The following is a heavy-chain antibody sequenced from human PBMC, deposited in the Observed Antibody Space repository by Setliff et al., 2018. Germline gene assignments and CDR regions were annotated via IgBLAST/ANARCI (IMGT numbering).Heavy chain of an antibody. Sequence: SETLSLTCTVSGGSIRSGSFYWSWIRQSAEKGLEWIGRVHASGSPNYNPSFKGRVTISLDTSTNQFSLNLNSVTAVDTAVYYCAKERYFDWFFENWGQGTLVTVSS. CDR2: VHASGSP. CDR1: GGSIRSGSFY. J-gene: IGHJ4*02. V-gene: IGHV4-61*02. CDR3: AKERYFDWFFEN. D-gene: IGHD3-9*01.